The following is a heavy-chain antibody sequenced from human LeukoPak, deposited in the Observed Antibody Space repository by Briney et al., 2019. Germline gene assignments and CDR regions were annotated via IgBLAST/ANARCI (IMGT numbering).Heavy chain of an antibody. CDR2: ISTSGRII. CDR1: GFTFSSYG. D-gene: IGHD2-8*01. J-gene: IGHJ4*02. CDR3: ARGTYADY. Sequence: RTGGSLRLSCTVSGFTFSSYGMNWVRQAPGKGLEWVSHISTSGRIIYYADSLKGRITISRDNAKNTLYLQMNSLRAEDTAVYYCARGTYADYWGQGTLVTVSS. V-gene: IGHV3-48*01.